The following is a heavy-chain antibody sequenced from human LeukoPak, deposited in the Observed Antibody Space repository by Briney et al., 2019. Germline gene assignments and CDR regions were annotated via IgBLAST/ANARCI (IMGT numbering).Heavy chain of an antibody. V-gene: IGHV1-18*01. D-gene: IGHD4-11*01. CDR3: AREGVTTTGDYYYYGMDV. CDR1: GYPFTSYG. Sequence: GASVKVSCTASGYPFTSYGISGVRQAPGQGLEWMGWISAYNGNTNYAQKLQGRVTMTTDTSTSTAYMELRSLRSDDTAVYYCAREGVTTTGDYYYYGMDVWGQGTTVTVSS. J-gene: IGHJ6*02. CDR2: ISAYNGNT.